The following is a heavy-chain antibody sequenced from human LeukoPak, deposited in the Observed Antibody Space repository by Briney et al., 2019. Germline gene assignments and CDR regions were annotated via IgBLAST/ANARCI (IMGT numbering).Heavy chain of an antibody. V-gene: IGHV1-2*06. D-gene: IGHD3-3*01. CDR2: INPRDGET. CDR3: GRDWELRFHQGGLDY. CDR1: GYSFVGYY. Sequence: ASVKVSCKASGYSFVGYYIHWVRQAPGQGLEWMGRINPRDGETNFAQKFQGRVTMTSDTSISTAYMELSGLRFDDTAVYYCGRDWELRFHQGGLDYWGQGALVTVSS. J-gene: IGHJ4*02.